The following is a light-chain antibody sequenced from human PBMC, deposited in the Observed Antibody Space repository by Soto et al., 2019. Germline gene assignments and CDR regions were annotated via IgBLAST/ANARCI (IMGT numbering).Light chain of an antibody. J-gene: IGKJ4*01. Sequence: EIVLTQSPATLSLSPGERATLSCRASQSVSSYLAWYQQKPGQAPRLLIYDASNRATGIPARFSGSGSGTDFPLTISSLEPEDFAVYFCQQRSYWPPTFGGGTKVEI. CDR2: DAS. CDR3: QQRSYWPPT. V-gene: IGKV3-11*01. CDR1: QSVSSY.